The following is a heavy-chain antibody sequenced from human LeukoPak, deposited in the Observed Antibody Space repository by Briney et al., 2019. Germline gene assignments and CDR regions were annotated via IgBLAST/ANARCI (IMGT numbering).Heavy chain of an antibody. J-gene: IGHJ4*02. D-gene: IGHD2-21*01. V-gene: IGHV3-30*18. CDR3: AKDRPGGIGEIDY. CDR2: ISYDGSNK. CDR1: GFTFSSYS. Sequence: PGGSLRLSCAASGFTFSSYSMNWVRQAPGKGLEWVAVISYDGSNKYYADSVKGRFTISRDNSKNTLYLQMSSLRAEDTAVYYCAKDRPGGIGEIDYWGQGTLVTVSS.